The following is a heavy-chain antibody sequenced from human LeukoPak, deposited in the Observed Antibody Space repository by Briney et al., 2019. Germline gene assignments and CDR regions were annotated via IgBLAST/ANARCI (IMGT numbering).Heavy chain of an antibody. CDR2: IYTSGST. D-gene: IGHD1-26*01. J-gene: IGHJ4*02. CDR1: GGSLSNYY. Sequence: SSETLSLTCTLSGGSLSNYYWTWVRQPAGKGLEWIGRIYTSGSTDYNPSLKSRVTMSVNTSNNQSSLKLTSVTAADTAVYYCARGHIVGSTTYYFDYWGQGTLVTVSS. V-gene: IGHV4-4*07. CDR3: ARGHIVGSTTYYFDY.